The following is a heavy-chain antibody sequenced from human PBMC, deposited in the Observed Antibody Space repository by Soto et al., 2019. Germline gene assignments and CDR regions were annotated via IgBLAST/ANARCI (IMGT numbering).Heavy chain of an antibody. J-gene: IGHJ6*03. V-gene: IGHV4-39*01. Sequence: SETLSLTCTISGRSISSSSYYWGWIRQPPGQGLEWIGSIYYSGSTYYNPSLKRRVTISVDTSKNQFSLKLSSVTAADTAVYYCARIDGSGSYYKVYYYYYMDVWGKGTTVTVSS. CDR1: GRSISSSSYY. CDR2: IYYSGST. D-gene: IGHD3-10*01. CDR3: ARIDGSGSYYKVYYYYYMDV.